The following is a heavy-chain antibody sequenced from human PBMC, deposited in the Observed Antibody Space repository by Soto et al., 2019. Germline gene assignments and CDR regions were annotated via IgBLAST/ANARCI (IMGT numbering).Heavy chain of an antibody. V-gene: IGHV3-23*01. CDR1: GFTFSDYA. Sequence: GGSLRLSCAASGFTFSDYAMSWVRQAPGKGLEWVSTISDSFGTYYADSLKGRFTISRDNSRTTLYLQMNSLRTDDTAVYYCAYRGYSSGEDYWGQGNLVTVSS. CDR2: ISDSFGT. J-gene: IGHJ4*02. D-gene: IGHD5-18*01. CDR3: AYRGYSSGEDY.